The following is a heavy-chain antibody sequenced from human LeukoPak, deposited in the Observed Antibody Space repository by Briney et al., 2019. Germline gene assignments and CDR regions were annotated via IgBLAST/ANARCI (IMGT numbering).Heavy chain of an antibody. D-gene: IGHD1-26*01. CDR3: ARDDAKWELLDY. Sequence: SETLSLTCTVSGGSISSGSYYWSWIRQPAGKGLEWIGRIYTSGSINYNPSLKSRVTISVDTSKNQFSLKLSSVTAADTAVYYCARDDAKWELLDYWGQGTLVTVSS. CDR2: IYTSGSI. V-gene: IGHV4-61*02. CDR1: GGSISSGSYY. J-gene: IGHJ4*02.